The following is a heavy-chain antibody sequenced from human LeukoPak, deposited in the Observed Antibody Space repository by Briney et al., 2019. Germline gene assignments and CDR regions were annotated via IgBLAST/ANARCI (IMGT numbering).Heavy chain of an antibody. CDR2: INHSGST. CDR1: GGSFSGYY. J-gene: IGHJ4*02. CDR3: ARARFFGGLDY. V-gene: IGHV4-34*01. D-gene: IGHD4-23*01. Sequence: KTSETLSLTCAVYGGSFSGYYWSWIRQPPGKGLEWVGEINHSGSTNYNLSLKSRVTISVDTSKNQFSLKLSSVAAADTAVYYCARARFFGGLDYWGQGTLVTVSS.